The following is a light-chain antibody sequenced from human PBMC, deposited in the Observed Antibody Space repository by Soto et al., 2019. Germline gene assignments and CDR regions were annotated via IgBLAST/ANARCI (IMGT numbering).Light chain of an antibody. CDR2: GAS. V-gene: IGKV3-20*01. Sequence: EIVLTQSPGSLSLSLGERATLSCRASQSVDSAFFAWYQQKPGQPPRLLMYGASRRATGIPDRFSGRGSGTDFTLTISRLEPEDFAVYYCQQYASSPTFGQGTKVEI. J-gene: IGKJ1*01. CDR1: QSVDSAF. CDR3: QQYASSPT.